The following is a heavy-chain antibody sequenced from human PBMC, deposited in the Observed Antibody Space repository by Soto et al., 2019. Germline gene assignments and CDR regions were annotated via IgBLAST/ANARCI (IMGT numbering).Heavy chain of an antibody. CDR1: GFTLSSYT. V-gene: IGHV3-30-3*01. CDR2: ISYDGSNK. J-gene: IGHJ4*02. D-gene: IGHD4-4*01. Sequence: GGSLRLSCAASGFTLSSYTMHWVRQAPGKGLEWVALISYDGSNKYYADSVKGRFTISRDNSKNTLYLQLNSLRAEDTAVYYCARGLSTVTNGEVKNWGQGTLVTVSS. CDR3: ARGLSTVTNGEVKN.